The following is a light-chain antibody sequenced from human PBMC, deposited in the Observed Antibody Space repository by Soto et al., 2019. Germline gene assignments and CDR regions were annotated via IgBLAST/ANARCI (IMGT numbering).Light chain of an antibody. J-gene: IGLJ3*02. CDR3: SLSASSNTFM. CDR1: SSDIGRYNF. CDR2: EAT. V-gene: IGLV2-23*02. Sequence: QSALTQPASVSGSPGQSITISCTGTSSDIGRYNFVSWYQQHPGKPPKLMIYEATKRPSGVSNRFSGSKSGNTASLTISGLQAEDEADYYCSLSASSNTFMFGGGTKLTVL.